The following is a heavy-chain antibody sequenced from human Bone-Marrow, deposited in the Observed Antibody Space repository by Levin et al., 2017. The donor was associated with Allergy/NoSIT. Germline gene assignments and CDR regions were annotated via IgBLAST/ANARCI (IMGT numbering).Heavy chain of an antibody. CDR3: AHRRGGYDDIWGSYRYFDY. V-gene: IGHV2-5*02. J-gene: IGHJ4*02. D-gene: IGHD3-16*02. CDR2: VYWDGDK. Sequence: SGPTLVKPTQTLTLTCTFSGFSLTTSGVGVGWIRQPPGKALEWLASVYWDGDKRYRPSLKTRLTITEETSRNQVVLTMTDMDPVDTATYYCAHRRGGYDDIWGSYRYFDYWGQGTLVTVSS. CDR1: GFSLTTSGVG.